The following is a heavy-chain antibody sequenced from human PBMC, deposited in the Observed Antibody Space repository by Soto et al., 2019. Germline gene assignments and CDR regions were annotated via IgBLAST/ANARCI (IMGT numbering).Heavy chain of an antibody. V-gene: IGHV4-31*03. CDR2: IYHSGST. Sequence: QVQLQESGPGLVKPSQTLSLTCTVSGGSISSGGYYWSWIRQHPGKGLEWIGYIYHSGSTYYNPSLRSRVTMSVDTSKNLFSLNLSSVTAADTALYYCARDTDLNYFDHWGQGTLVTVSS. J-gene: IGHJ4*02. CDR1: GGSISSGGYY. D-gene: IGHD4-17*01. CDR3: ARDTDLNYFDH.